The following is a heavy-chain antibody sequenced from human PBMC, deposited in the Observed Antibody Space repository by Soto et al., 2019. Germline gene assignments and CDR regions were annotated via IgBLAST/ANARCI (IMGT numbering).Heavy chain of an antibody. V-gene: IGHV3-15*01. CDR2: IKSKTDGGTT. Sequence: GGSLRLSCAASGFTFSNAWMSWVRQAPGKGLEWVGRIKSKTDGGTTDYAAPVKGRFTISRDDSKNTLYLQMNSLKTEDTAVYYCTTALGSYFPYFDYWGQGTLVTVSS. D-gene: IGHD1-26*01. CDR3: TTALGSYFPYFDY. CDR1: GFTFSNAW. J-gene: IGHJ4*02.